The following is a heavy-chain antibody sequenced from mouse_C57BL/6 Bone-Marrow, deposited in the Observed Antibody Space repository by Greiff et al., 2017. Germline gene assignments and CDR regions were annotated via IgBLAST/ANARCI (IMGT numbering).Heavy chain of an antibody. CDR3: ARRGRSRITTGFAY. CDR2: INPNNGGT. J-gene: IGHJ3*01. Sequence: VQLQQSGPELVKPGASVKMSCKASGYTFTDYNMHWVKQSHGKSLEWIGYINPNNGGTSYNQKFKGKATLTVNKSSSTAYMALRSLTSEDSAVYYCARRGRSRITTGFAYWGQGTLVTVSA. V-gene: IGHV1-22*01. D-gene: IGHD2-4*01. CDR1: GYTFTDYN.